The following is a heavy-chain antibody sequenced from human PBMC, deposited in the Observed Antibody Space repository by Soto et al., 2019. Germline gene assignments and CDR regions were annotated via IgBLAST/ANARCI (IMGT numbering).Heavy chain of an antibody. CDR1: GFTFSDYA. CDR3: AKGVRQWLVTSDFKY. Sequence: VQLVESGGGVVQPGRSLRLSCAASGFTFSDYAMHWVRQAPGKGLEWVAVVSHDGRNTHYADSVKGRFTISRDSSKNTFSLEMTSLRAEDTAVYYCAKGVRQWLVTSDFKYWGQGALVTVSS. V-gene: IGHV3-30*18. CDR2: VSHDGRNT. D-gene: IGHD6-19*01. J-gene: IGHJ4*02.